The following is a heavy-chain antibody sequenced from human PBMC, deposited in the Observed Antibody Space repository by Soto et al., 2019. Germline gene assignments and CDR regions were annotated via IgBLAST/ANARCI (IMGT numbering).Heavy chain of an antibody. Sequence: QVQLVESGGGVVQPGRSLRLSCAASGFTFSSYAMHWVRQAPGKGLEWVAVISYDGSNKYYADSVKGRFTNSIDNSNHPLYLQMNSLRADDTAVYYCARSPPLVPLLLPHLSGLWHYWGHGTLVTVSS. CDR1: GFTFSSYA. CDR2: ISYDGSNK. CDR3: ARSPPLVPLLLPHLSGLWHY. J-gene: IGHJ4*01. V-gene: IGHV3-30-3*01. D-gene: IGHD3-22*01.